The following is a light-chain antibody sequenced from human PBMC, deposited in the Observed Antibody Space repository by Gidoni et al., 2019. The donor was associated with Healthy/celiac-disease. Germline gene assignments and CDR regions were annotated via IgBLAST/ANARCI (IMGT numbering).Light chain of an antibody. Sequence: DIQMTQSPSSLSASVGDRVTITCRASQSISSYLNWYQQKPGKAPKLLIYAASSLQSGVPSSFSGCGSGTDFTLTISSLQPEDFATYYCQQSYSTPGTFGQGTKLEIK. J-gene: IGKJ2*02. V-gene: IGKV1-39*01. CDR1: QSISSY. CDR2: AAS. CDR3: QQSYSTPGT.